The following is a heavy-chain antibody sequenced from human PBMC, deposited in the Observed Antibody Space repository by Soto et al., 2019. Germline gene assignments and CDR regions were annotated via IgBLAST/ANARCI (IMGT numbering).Heavy chain of an antibody. D-gene: IGHD2-15*01. CDR1: GGTFSSYA. V-gene: IGHV1-69*01. J-gene: IGHJ4*02. Sequence: QVQLVQSGAEVKKPGSSVKVSCKASGGTFSSYAISWVRQAPGQGLEWMGGIIPIFGTANYAQKFQGRVTITADEYTSTAYMELSSLRSEDTAVYYCARSPGIVVVVAATYFDYWWQGTLVTVSS. CDR2: IIPIFGTA. CDR3: ARSPGIVVVVAATYFDY.